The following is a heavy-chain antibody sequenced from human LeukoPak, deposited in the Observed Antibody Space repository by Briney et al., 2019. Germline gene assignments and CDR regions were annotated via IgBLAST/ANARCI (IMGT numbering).Heavy chain of an antibody. CDR1: GGSFSGYY. CDR2: INHSGST. J-gene: IGHJ4*02. Sequence: SETLSLTCAVYGGSFSGYYWSWIRHPPGKGLEWIGEINHSGSTNYNPSLKSRVTISVDTSKNQFSLKLSSVTAADTAVYYCARLIVVFDYWGQGTLVTVSS. D-gene: IGHD2-2*01. CDR3: ARLIVVFDY. V-gene: IGHV4-34*01.